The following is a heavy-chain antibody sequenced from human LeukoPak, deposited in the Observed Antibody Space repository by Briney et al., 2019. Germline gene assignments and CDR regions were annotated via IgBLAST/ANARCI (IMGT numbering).Heavy chain of an antibody. J-gene: IGHJ4*02. V-gene: IGHV1-18*01. Sequence: ASVKVSXKASGYTFTSYGISWVRQAPGQGLEWMGWISAYNGNTNYAQKLQGRVTMTTDTSTSTAYMELRSLRPDDTAVYYCARDFRPLNWGSSYYFDYWGQGTLVTVSS. D-gene: IGHD7-27*01. CDR2: ISAYNGNT. CDR3: ARDFRPLNWGSSYYFDY. CDR1: GYTFTSYG.